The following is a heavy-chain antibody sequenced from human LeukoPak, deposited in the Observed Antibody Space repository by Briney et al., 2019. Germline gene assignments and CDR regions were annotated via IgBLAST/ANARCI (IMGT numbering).Heavy chain of an antibody. CDR3: ARSTAASRCFDY. V-gene: IGHV3-23*01. D-gene: IGHD6-6*01. Sequence: GGSLRLSCAASGFTFSEYAMSWVRQAPGKGLEWVSHITGGGERTYYADSVKGRFTMSRDNSKNTLYLQMSSLRAEDTAVYYCARSTAASRCFDYWGQGTLVTVSS. CDR1: GFTFSEYA. CDR2: ITGGGERT. J-gene: IGHJ4*02.